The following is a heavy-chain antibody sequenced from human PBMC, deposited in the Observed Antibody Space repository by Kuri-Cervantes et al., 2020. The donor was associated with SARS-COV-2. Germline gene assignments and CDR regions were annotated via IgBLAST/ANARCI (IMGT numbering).Heavy chain of an antibody. J-gene: IGHJ4*02. Sequence: ASVKVSCKASGDTFTSYGISWVRQAPGQGLEWMGWINPNSGGTNYAQKFQGRVTMTRDTSISTAYMELSRLRSDDTAVYYCARDDGKPTYYYGSGSYRYWGQGTLVTVSS. CDR2: INPNSGGT. CDR3: ARDDGKPTYYYGSGSYRY. D-gene: IGHD3-10*01. V-gene: IGHV1-2*02. CDR1: GDTFTSYG.